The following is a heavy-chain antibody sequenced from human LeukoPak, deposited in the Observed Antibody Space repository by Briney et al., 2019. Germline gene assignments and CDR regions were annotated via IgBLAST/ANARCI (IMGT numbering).Heavy chain of an antibody. V-gene: IGHV3-21*01. J-gene: IGHJ6*03. CDR1: GFTFSSYS. CDR3: ARVGLDDYYYYYMDV. D-gene: IGHD3/OR15-3a*01. CDR2: ISSSSSYI. Sequence: GGSLRLSCAASGFTFSSYSVNWVRQAPGKGLEWVSSISSSSSYIYYADSVKGRFTISRDNAKNSLYLQMNSLRAEDTAVYYCARVGLDDYYYYYMDVWGKGTTVTVSS.